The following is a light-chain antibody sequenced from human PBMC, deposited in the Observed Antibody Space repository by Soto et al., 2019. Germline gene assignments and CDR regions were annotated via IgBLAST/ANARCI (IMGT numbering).Light chain of an antibody. CDR2: GAS. Sequence: EIVLTQSPGTLSLSPGERATLSCRASQSVSSSFLAWYQQKPGQAPRLLIYGASSRATGIPDRFSGSGSGTDFTLTISRLEPEDVAVYYCQQYDSSPLTFGVGTKVEIK. CDR3: QQYDSSPLT. V-gene: IGKV3-20*01. CDR1: QSVSSSF. J-gene: IGKJ4*01.